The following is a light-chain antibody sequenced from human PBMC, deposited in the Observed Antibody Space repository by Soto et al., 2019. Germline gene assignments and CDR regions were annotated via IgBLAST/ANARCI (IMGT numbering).Light chain of an antibody. CDR1: HTISSW. V-gene: IGKV1-5*03. CDR2: KAY. Sequence: IQRTHSPATLSVSVGDIVTITFRASHTISSWLAWYQQKPGKAPKLLIYKAYTLKSGVPSRFSGSGSGTEFTLTISSLQPDDFAPYYSQHSTSHSEPSGQGTKVDIK. J-gene: IGKJ1*01. CDR3: QHSTSHSEP.